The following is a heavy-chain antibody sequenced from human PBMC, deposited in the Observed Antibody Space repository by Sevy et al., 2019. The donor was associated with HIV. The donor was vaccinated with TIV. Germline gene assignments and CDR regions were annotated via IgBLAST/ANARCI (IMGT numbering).Heavy chain of an antibody. J-gene: IGHJ6*02. CDR2: ISGGGGST. V-gene: IGHV3-23*01. D-gene: IGHD2-15*01. CDR1: GFTFSSYA. Sequence: GGSLRLSCAASGFTFSSYAMSWVRQAPGKGLEWVSAISGGGGSTYYADSVKGRFTISRDNSKNTLYLQMNSLRAEDTAVYYCANLCSGGSCYRDYYYYGMDVWGQGTTVTVSS. CDR3: ANLCSGGSCYRDYYYYGMDV.